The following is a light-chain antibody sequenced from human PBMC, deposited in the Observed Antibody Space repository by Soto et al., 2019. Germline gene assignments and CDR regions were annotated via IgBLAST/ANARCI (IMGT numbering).Light chain of an antibody. CDR1: QSVSSSY. Sequence: EIVLTQSPGTLSLSPGERATLSCRASQSVSSSYLAWYQQKPGQAPRLLIYGASSRATGIPDRFSGSGSGTDFTLTISRREPEDFAGYYCQQDGSSPPYTFGQGTKLEIK. J-gene: IGKJ2*01. V-gene: IGKV3-20*01. CDR3: QQDGSSPPYT. CDR2: GAS.